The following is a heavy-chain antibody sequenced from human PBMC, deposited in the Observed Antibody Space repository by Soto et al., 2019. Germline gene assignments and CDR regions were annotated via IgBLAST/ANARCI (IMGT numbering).Heavy chain of an antibody. V-gene: IGHV1-58*01. CDR2: IVVGSGNT. CDR1: GFTFTSSA. CDR3: AAALFYHYGMDV. Sequence: RASVKVSCKASGFTFTSSAVQWVRQARGQRLEWIGWIVVGSGNTNYAQKFQERVTITRDMSTSTAYMELSSLRSEDTAVYYCAAALFYHYGMDVWGQGTTVTVSS. J-gene: IGHJ6*02.